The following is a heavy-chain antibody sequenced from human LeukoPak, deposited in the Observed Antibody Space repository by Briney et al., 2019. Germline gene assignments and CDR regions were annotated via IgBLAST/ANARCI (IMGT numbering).Heavy chain of an antibody. CDR1: GGSISSYY. D-gene: IGHD3-10*01. Sequence: SETLSLTCTVSGGSISSYYWSWIRQPPGKGLEWIGYIYYSGSTNYNPSFKSRVTISVDTSKNQFSLKLSSVTAADTAVYYCARAVVIGWFDPWGQGTLVTVSS. J-gene: IGHJ5*02. CDR2: IYYSGST. V-gene: IGHV4-59*01. CDR3: ARAVVIGWFDP.